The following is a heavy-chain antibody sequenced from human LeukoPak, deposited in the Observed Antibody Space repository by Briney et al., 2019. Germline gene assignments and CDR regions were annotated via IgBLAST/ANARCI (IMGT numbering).Heavy chain of an antibody. D-gene: IGHD6-13*01. J-gene: IGHJ4*02. V-gene: IGHV1-69*04. Sequence: SVKVSCKASGGTFSSYAISWVRQSPGHGLEWMGRIIPILGIANYAQKFQGRVTITADKSTSTAYMELSSLRSEDTAVFYCARDRLSSWYGRLVPASFDYWGQGTLVTVSS. CDR3: ARDRLSSWYGRLVPASFDY. CDR2: IIPILGIA. CDR1: GGTFSSYA.